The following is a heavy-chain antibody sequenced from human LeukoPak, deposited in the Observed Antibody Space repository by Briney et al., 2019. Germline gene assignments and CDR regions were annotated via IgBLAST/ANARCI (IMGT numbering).Heavy chain of an antibody. J-gene: IGHJ4*02. Sequence: SETLSLTCAVYGGSFSGYYWSWIRQPPGKGLEWIGEINHSGSTNYNPSLKSRVTISVDTSKNQFSLKLSSVTAADTAVYYCARGKLPELPWFGELFGAKVYYFDYWGQGTLVTVSS. CDR1: GGSFSGYY. D-gene: IGHD3-10*01. CDR3: ARGKLPELPWFGELFGAKVYYFDY. CDR2: INHSGST. V-gene: IGHV4-34*01.